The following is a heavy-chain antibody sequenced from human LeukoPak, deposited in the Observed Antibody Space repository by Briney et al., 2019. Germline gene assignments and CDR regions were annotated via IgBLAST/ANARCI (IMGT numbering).Heavy chain of an antibody. V-gene: IGHV1-18*01. CDR3: ARVWGSMVTGALYNSYGMDV. CDR1: GYTFTSYG. D-gene: IGHD5-18*01. J-gene: IGHJ6*02. CDR2: FSGYNGNT. Sequence: ASVKVSCKASGYTFTSYGINWVRPAPGQGLEWMGWFSGYNGNTNYAQNLQGRVTMTTDTSTSTAYMELRSLRSDDTAVHYCARVWGSMVTGALYNSYGMDVWGQGTTVTVSS.